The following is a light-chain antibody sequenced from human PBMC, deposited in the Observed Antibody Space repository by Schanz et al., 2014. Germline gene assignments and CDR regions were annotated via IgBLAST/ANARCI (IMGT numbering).Light chain of an antibody. V-gene: IGLV1-40*01. Sequence: QSVLTQPPSVSGAPGQRVTISCTGSSSNIGAPYDVHWYQQLPGTAPKLLISGNSNRPSGVPDRFSGSKSATSASLAISGLRSEDEADYYCQSYDSSLSGYVFGTGTKLTVL. CDR3: QSYDSSLSGYV. CDR1: SSNIGAPYD. CDR2: GNS. J-gene: IGLJ1*01.